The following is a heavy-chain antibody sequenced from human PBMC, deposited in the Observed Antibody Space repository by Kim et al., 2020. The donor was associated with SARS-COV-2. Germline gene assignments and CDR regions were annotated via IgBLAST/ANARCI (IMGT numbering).Heavy chain of an antibody. Sequence: TSHTPPVMHRVTISVNTSKNQFSLKLSSVTAADTAVYYCARDKRGSGYEHWGQGTLVTVSS. J-gene: IGHJ1*01. CDR2: T. CDR3: ARDKRGSGYEH. D-gene: IGHD3-22*01. V-gene: IGHV4-31*02.